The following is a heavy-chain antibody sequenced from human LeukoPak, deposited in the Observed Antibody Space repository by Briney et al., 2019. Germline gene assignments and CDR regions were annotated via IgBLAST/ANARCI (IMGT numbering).Heavy chain of an antibody. D-gene: IGHD2-8*01. Sequence: SETLSLTCAVYGGSFSGYYWSWIRQPPGKGLEWIGEINHSGSTNYNPSLKSRVTISVDTSKNQFSLKLSSVTAADTAVYYCARGRRYCTNGVCYRYYYYHMDVWGKGTTVTVSS. V-gene: IGHV4-34*01. CDR3: ARGRRYCTNGVCYRYYYYHMDV. J-gene: IGHJ6*03. CDR1: GGSFSGYY. CDR2: INHSGST.